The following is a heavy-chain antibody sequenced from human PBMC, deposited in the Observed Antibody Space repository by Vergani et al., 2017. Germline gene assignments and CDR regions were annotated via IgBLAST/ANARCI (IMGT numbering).Heavy chain of an antibody. CDR2: INHSGST. J-gene: IGHJ2*01. V-gene: IGHV4-34*01. Sequence: QVQLQQWGAGLLKPSETLSLTCAVYGGSFSGYYWSWIRQPPGKGLEWIGEINHSGSTNYNPSLKSRVTISVDTSKNQFSLKLSSVTAADTAVYYCARRHCDYVWGSYRSRGYFDLWGRGTLVTVSS. CDR1: GGSFSGYY. D-gene: IGHD3-16*02. CDR3: ARRHCDYVWGSYRSRGYFDL.